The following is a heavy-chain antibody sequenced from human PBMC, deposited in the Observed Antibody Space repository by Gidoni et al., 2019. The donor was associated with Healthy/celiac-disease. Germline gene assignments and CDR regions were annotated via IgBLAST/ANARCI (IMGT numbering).Heavy chain of an antibody. CDR3: AKDLYSSSSDYYYGMDV. CDR1: GFTFSSYG. D-gene: IGHD6-6*01. J-gene: IGHJ6*02. V-gene: IGHV3-30*18. Sequence: QVQLVESGGGVVQPGRSLRLSCAASGFTFSSYGMHWVRQAPGKGLEWVAVISYDGSNKYYADSVKGRFTISRDNSKNTLYLQMNSLRAEDTTVYYCAKDLYSSSSDYYYGMDVWGQGTTVTVSS. CDR2: ISYDGSNK.